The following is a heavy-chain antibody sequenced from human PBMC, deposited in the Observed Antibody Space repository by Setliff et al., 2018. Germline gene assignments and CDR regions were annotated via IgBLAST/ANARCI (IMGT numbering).Heavy chain of an antibody. CDR3: AREQSNYDFWSGYYGSYYYYMDV. CDR1: GYSISSGYY. J-gene: IGHJ6*03. Sequence: PSETLSLTCAVSGYSISSGYYWVWIRQPPGRGLEWIGSIFQSGNTYYNPSLTSRVTISVDTSKNQFSLKVNSVTAADTAVYYCAREQSNYDFWSGYYGSYYYYMDVWGKGTTVTVSS. V-gene: IGHV4-38-2*02. CDR2: IFQSGNT. D-gene: IGHD3-3*01.